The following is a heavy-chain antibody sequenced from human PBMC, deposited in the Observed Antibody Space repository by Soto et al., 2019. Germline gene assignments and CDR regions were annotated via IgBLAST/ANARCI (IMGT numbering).Heavy chain of an antibody. D-gene: IGHD4-17*01. V-gene: IGHV3-30*18. CDR1: GFTFSAFG. J-gene: IGHJ5*02. CDR3: SKYADNGYHGDWLDP. CDR2: ISYHGRNK. Sequence: QVQLEESGGGVVQPGGSLRLSCAASGFTFSAFGMHWVRQAPGKGLEWVAVISYHGRNKYYADSVKDRFTISRDNSRNILYLQMNGLRVEDTAVYYCSKYADNGYHGDWLDPWGQGTLVTVSS.